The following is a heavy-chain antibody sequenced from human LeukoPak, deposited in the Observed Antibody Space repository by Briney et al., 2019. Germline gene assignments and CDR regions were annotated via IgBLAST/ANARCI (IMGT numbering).Heavy chain of an antibody. V-gene: IGHV4-59*01. Sequence: SETLSLTCTVSGGSITSSYWSWIRQPPGKGLEWIGDISYSGSTIYNPSLKSRVTISVDTSKNQFSLKVSSVTAADTAVYYCARSLRVRGVPDYMDVWGKGTTVTISS. CDR1: GGSITSSY. CDR2: ISYSGST. D-gene: IGHD3-10*01. J-gene: IGHJ6*03. CDR3: ARSLRVRGVPDYMDV.